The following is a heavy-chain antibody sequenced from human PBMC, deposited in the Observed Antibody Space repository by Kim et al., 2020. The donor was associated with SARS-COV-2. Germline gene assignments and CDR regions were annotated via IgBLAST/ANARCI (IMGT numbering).Heavy chain of an antibody. Sequence: SVKGRFTISRDNSKNTLYLQINSLRAEDTAVYYCAKKLDFGVVINSPFDYWGQGTLVTVSS. D-gene: IGHD3-3*01. J-gene: IGHJ4*02. V-gene: IGHV3-23*01. CDR3: AKKLDFGVVINSPFDY.